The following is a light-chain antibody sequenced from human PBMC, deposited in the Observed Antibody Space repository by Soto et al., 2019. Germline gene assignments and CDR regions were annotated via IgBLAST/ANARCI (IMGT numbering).Light chain of an antibody. CDR3: QQYGTSPWA. Sequence: PGERATLSCRASQSVGRNYVAWYQQKPGQAPRVIIYAASNRASGIPDRFSGSGSGSDFTLTISRLEPEDFAVYYCQQYGTSPWAFGQGTKVEIK. CDR1: QSVGRNY. J-gene: IGKJ1*01. CDR2: AAS. V-gene: IGKV3-20*01.